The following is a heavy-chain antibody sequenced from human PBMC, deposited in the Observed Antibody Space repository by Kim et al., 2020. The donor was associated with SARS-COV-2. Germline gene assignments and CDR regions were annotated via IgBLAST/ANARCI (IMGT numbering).Heavy chain of an antibody. CDR3: AKDRMTTYYMDV. V-gene: IGHV3-23*01. D-gene: IGHD4-4*01. J-gene: IGHJ6*03. Sequence: YAESVKGRFTIPRDNSKNTLYLQMNSLRAEDTAVYYCAKDRMTTYYMDVWGKGTTVTVSS.